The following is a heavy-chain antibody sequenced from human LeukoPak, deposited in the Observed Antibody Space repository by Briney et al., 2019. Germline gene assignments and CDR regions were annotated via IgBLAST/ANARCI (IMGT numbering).Heavy chain of an antibody. Sequence: GGSLRLSCAASGFTFDDYAMHWVRQVPGKGLEWVSGISWNSDTIGYADSVKGRFTISRDNAKKFLFLQMNSLRTEDTALYYCVKGGDYSKIYYYYMAVWGKGTTVTISS. D-gene: IGHD4-17*01. V-gene: IGHV3-9*01. CDR3: VKGGDYSKIYYYYMAV. CDR2: ISWNSDTI. CDR1: GFTFDDYA. J-gene: IGHJ6*03.